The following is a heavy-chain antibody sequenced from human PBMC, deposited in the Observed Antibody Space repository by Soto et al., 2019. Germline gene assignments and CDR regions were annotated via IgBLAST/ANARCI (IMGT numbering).Heavy chain of an antibody. V-gene: IGHV3-23*01. J-gene: IGHJ4*02. Sequence: AGWSLRLSCAASGLIFSNYAMTWVRQAPGKGLEWVSTISGNGGETFYADSVEGRFTISRDNSEDTVYLQMNRLRAEDTAVYYCKKGGHASFYDFWGQGTLVTASS. CDR1: GLIFSNYA. D-gene: IGHD3-3*01. CDR3: KKGGHASFYDF. CDR2: ISGNGGET.